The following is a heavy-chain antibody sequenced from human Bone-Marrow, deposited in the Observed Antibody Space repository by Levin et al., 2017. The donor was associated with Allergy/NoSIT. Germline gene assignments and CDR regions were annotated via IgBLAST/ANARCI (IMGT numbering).Heavy chain of an antibody. Sequence: GESLKISCAASGFTFSSYAMSWVRQAPGKGLEWVSATSDSGDNTFYADSVKGRFTISRDNSRNTLYLQMTSLRAEDAAIYYCAKDYGQWREGVYFFDSWGQGTLVTVSS. J-gene: IGHJ4*02. CDR2: TSDSGDNT. CDR3: AKDYGQWREGVYFFDS. CDR1: GFTFSSYA. V-gene: IGHV3-23*01. D-gene: IGHD6-19*01.